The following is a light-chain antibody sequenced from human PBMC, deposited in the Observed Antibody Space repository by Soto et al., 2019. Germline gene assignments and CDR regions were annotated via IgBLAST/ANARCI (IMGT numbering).Light chain of an antibody. CDR2: GAS. J-gene: IGKJ5*01. Sequence: EIVMTQSPATLSVSPGERATLSCRAGQSVSGNLAWYQQKPGQAPRLLIYGASTRATGIPARFSGSGSGTEFTLTISSLQSEDFAVYYCQQYNNWPPNFGQGTRLEIK. CDR3: QQYNNWPPN. V-gene: IGKV3-15*01. CDR1: QSVSGN.